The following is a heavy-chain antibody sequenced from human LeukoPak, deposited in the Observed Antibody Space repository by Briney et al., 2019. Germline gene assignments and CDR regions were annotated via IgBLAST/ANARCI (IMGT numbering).Heavy chain of an antibody. CDR2: IYYSGTT. D-gene: IGHD5-18*01. V-gene: IGHV4-39*07. CDR3: ARGDQLWATFDY. CDR1: GGSISSNNHY. Sequence: SETLSLTCTVSGGSISSNNHYWGWIRQPPGKGLEWIGSIYYSGTTFYRPSLKTRVTISLDTSKNQFSLKLRFVTAADTAVYYCARGDQLWATFDYWGQGTLVTVSS. J-gene: IGHJ4*02.